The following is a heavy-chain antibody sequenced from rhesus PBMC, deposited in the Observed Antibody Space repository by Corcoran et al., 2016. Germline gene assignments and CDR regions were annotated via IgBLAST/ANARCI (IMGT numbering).Heavy chain of an antibody. J-gene: IGHJ4*01. CDR2: IYGSDGSN. D-gene: IGHD6-31*01. CDR3: ARPWGIAAAGSDY. Sequence: QVQLQESGPAVVKPSETLSLTCAVSGGSISSSNWWSWIRQSPGKGLEWIGGIYGSDGSNEYNPSLKSRVTISKDTSKNQFSLKLSSVTAADAAVYYCARPWGIAAAGSDYWGQGVLVTVSS. V-gene: IGHV4-93*01. CDR1: GGSISSSNW.